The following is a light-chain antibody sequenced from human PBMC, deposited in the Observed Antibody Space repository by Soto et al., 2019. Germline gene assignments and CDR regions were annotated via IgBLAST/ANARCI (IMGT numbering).Light chain of an antibody. CDR3: QQGSTTPIT. CDR1: QNIGSF. CDR2: SAF. J-gene: IGKJ5*01. Sequence: DIQMTHSPSSLAASIWDGVTITCRASQNIGSFLNWYQQKPGEAPRLLVYSAFRIQSGVPSRFNASGSGTDFTLSISSLQPEDFSTYYCQQGSTTPITFGLGTRLEIK. V-gene: IGKV1-39*01.